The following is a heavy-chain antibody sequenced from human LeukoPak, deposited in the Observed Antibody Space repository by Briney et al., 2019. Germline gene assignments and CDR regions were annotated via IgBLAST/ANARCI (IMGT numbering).Heavy chain of an antibody. V-gene: IGHV3-33*01. CDR2: IWLDGFNK. J-gene: IGHJ4*02. CDR3: ASGRYSGGYYYFDY. CDR1: GFTLSRYG. D-gene: IGHD3-22*01. Sequence: GGSLRLSRAASGFTLSRYGKLWVRQAPGEGLEGVAVIWLDGFNKYYADSVKGRFTISRDKSKNTLYLQMSSQRAEDTAVYYCASGRYSGGYYYFDYWGQGTLVTVSS.